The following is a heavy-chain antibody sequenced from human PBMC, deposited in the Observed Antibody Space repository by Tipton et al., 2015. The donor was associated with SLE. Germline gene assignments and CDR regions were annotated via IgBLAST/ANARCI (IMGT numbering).Heavy chain of an antibody. D-gene: IGHD6-19*01. V-gene: IGHV3-53*05. CDR2: IYSGGST. Sequence: SLRLSCAASGFIFSSYAMSWVRQAPGKGLEWVSVIYSGGSTYYADSVKGRFTISRDNSKNTLYLQMNSLRAEDTAVYYCARAGAVAGTVDYWGQGTLVTVSS. CDR3: ARAGAVAGTVDY. J-gene: IGHJ4*02. CDR1: GFIFSSYA.